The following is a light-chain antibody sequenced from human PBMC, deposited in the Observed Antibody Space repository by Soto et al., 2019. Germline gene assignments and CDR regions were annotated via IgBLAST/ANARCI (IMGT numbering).Light chain of an antibody. CDR1: QSISSSY. V-gene: IGKV3-20*01. J-gene: IGKJ3*01. CDR3: QQYGSSRFT. CDR2: GAS. Sequence: EIVLTQSPGTLSLSPGERATLSCRASQSISSSYLAWYQQKPGQAPRLLVYGASSRATGIPDRFSGSGSGTDFTLTISRLEPEDFAVYYCQQYGSSRFTFGPGTNVDIK.